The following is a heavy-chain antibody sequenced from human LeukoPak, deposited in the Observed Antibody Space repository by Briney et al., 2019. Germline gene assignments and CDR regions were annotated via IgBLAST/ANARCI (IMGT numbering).Heavy chain of an antibody. CDR1: GGPISSNY. V-gene: IGHV4-59*08. Sequence: PSETLSLTCTVSGGPISSNYWGWIRQPPGKGLEWLGYIYSSGSTNYNPSLKSRLTISVDTSKNQFSLKLSSVTAADTAVYYCAKRAVTTAAYLWFDPWGQGTLVTVSS. CDR2: IYSSGST. J-gene: IGHJ5*02. D-gene: IGHD2-2*01. CDR3: AKRAVTTAAYLWFDP.